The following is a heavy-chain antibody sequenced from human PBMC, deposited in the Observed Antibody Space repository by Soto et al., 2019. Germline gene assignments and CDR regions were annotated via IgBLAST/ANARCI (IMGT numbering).Heavy chain of an antibody. V-gene: IGHV4-59*01. CDR3: AREGYGDRYYGAGNFDY. Sequence: SETLSLTCTVSGGSISSYYWSWIRQPPGKGLEWIGYIYYSGSTNYNPSLKSRVTISVDTSKNQFSLKLSSVTAADTAVYYCAREGYGDRYYGAGNFDYWGQGTLVTVSS. D-gene: IGHD4-17*01. J-gene: IGHJ4*02. CDR1: GGSISSYY. CDR2: IYYSGST.